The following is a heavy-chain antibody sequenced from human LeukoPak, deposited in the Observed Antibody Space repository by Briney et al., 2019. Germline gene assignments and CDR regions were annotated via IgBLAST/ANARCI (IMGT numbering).Heavy chain of an antibody. J-gene: IGHJ4*02. CDR1: GGSISSSSYY. Sequence: PSETLSLTCTVSGGSISSSSYYWGWIRQPPGKGLEWIGSIYYSGSTYYNPSLKSRVTISVDTSKNQFSLKLSSVTAADTAVYYCARNYDSSGYYFPFDYWGQGTLVTVSS. V-gene: IGHV4-39*07. CDR2: IYYSGST. CDR3: ARNYDSSGYYFPFDY. D-gene: IGHD3-22*01.